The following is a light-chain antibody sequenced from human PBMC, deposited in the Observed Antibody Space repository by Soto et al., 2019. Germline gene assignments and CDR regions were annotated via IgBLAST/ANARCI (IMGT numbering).Light chain of an antibody. V-gene: IGKV3-15*01. Sequence: EIVMTQSPATLSVSPGERATLSCRASQSISSNLAWYQQKPGQGPRLLIYGASTRATGIPARFSGSGSGREFTLTISSLQSEDFAVYYCQQYDNWPPWTFGQGTKVEIK. CDR3: QQYDNWPPWT. CDR1: QSISSN. J-gene: IGKJ1*01. CDR2: GAS.